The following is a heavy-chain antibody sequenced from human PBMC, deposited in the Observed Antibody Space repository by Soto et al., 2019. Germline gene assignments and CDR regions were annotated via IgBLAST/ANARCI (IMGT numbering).Heavy chain of an antibody. CDR2: ISGSGGST. V-gene: IGHV3-23*01. J-gene: IGHJ3*02. CDR3: ARHYDDYVWHAFDI. Sequence: EVQLLESGGGLVQPGGSLRLSCAASRFTFSSYAMSWVRQAPGKGLEWVSGISGSGGSTYNADSVKGRFTISRDNSKNTLYVQMKSLRAEDTAVYYCARHYDDYVWHAFDIWGQGTMVTVSS. D-gene: IGHD4-17*01. CDR1: RFTFSSYA.